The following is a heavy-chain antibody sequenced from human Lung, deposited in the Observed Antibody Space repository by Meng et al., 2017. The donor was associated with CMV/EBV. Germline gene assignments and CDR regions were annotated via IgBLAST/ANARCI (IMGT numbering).Heavy chain of an antibody. V-gene: IGHV3-30*04. J-gene: IGHJ4*02. CDR2: ISYDGSNK. CDR3: AREIVGASWKPFDY. D-gene: IGHD1-26*01. Sequence: GESLKISCAASGFTFSSYAMHWVRQAPGKGLEWVAVISYDGSNKYYADSVKGRFTISRDNSKNTLYLQMNSLRAEDTSVYYCAREIVGASWKPFDYWGQGTLVTVSS. CDR1: GFTFSSYA.